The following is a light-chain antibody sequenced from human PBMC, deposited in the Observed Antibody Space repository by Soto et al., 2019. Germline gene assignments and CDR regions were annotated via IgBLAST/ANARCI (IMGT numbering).Light chain of an antibody. V-gene: IGKV1-9*01. CDR3: QQLNSYPQ. CDR1: QGISSY. Sequence: TQSPATLSVSPGERATLSCRASQGISSYLAWYQQKPGKAPKLLIYAASTLQSGVPSRFSGSGSGTDFTLTISSLQPEDFATYYCQQLNSYPQFGGGTKVEIK. J-gene: IGKJ4*01. CDR2: AAS.